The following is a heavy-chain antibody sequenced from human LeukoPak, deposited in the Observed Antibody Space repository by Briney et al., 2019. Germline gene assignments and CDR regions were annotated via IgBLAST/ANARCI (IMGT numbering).Heavy chain of an antibody. CDR1: GFTFSSYA. J-gene: IGHJ5*02. D-gene: IGHD6-13*01. V-gene: IGHV3-23*01. CDR3: AKEENYSSSWTGGDWFDP. Sequence: GGYLRLSCAASGFTFSSYAMSWVRQAPGKGLEWVSAISGSGGSTYYADSVKGRFTISRDNSKNTLYLQMNSLKAEDTAVYYGAKEENYSSSWTGGDWFDPWGQGTLVTVSS. CDR2: ISGSGGST.